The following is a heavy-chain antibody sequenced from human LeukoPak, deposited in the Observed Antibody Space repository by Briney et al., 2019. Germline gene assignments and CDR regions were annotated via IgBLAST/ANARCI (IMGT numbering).Heavy chain of an antibody. CDR3: ARATYYYDSSGYYLDY. CDR1: GGTFSGYY. D-gene: IGHD3-22*01. J-gene: IGHJ4*02. CDR2: INHSGST. V-gene: IGHV4-34*01. Sequence: PTATLKLTCAAYGGTFSGYYLSWIRQPPGQGLEWIGEINHSGSTNYNPSLKSRVTISVDTSKNQFSLKLSSVTAADTAVYYCARATYYYDSSGYYLDYWGQGTLVTVSS.